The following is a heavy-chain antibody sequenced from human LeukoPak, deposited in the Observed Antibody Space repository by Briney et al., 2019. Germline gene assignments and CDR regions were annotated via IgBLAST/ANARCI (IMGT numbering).Heavy chain of an antibody. J-gene: IGHJ5*02. CDR3: AKSATGTTSNWFDP. D-gene: IGHD1-7*01. V-gene: IGHV3-23*01. Sequence: GGSLRLSCAASGFTFSSYAMSWVRQAPGKGLEWVSATSGSGGATYYADSVKGRFAISRDNSKNTLYLQMNSLRAEDTAIYYCAKSATGTTSNWFDPWGQGTLVTVSS. CDR2: TSGSGGAT. CDR1: GFTFSSYA.